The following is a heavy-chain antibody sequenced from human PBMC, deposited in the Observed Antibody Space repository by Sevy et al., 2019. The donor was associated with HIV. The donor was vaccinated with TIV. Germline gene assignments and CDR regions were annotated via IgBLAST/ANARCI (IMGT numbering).Heavy chain of an antibody. CDR1: GYTLTELS. Sequence: ASVKVSGKVSGYTLTELSMHWVRQAPGKGLEWMGGFDPEDGETIYAQKFQGRVTMTEDTSTDTAYMELSSLRSEDTAVYYCATAARQSSGSGSYRGGMDVWGQGTTVTVSS. D-gene: IGHD3-10*01. CDR2: FDPEDGET. CDR3: ATAARQSSGSGSYRGGMDV. J-gene: IGHJ6*02. V-gene: IGHV1-24*01.